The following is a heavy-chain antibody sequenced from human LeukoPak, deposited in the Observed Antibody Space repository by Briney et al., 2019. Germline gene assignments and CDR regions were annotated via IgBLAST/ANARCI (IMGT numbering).Heavy chain of an antibody. Sequence: GGSLRLSCAASGFTFSSYAMSWVRQAPGKGLEWVSTISGGGCSTYFADSVKGRFTISRDNSKNTLYLQMNSLRAEDTAVYYCAKGKGTLVAGYYFDYWGQGTLVTVSS. V-gene: IGHV3-23*01. D-gene: IGHD6-6*01. J-gene: IGHJ4*02. CDR3: AKGKGTLVAGYYFDY. CDR1: GFTFSSYA. CDR2: ISGGGCST.